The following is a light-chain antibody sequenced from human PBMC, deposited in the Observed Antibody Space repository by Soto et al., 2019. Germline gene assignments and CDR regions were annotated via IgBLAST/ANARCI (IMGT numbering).Light chain of an antibody. Sequence: QSVLTQPPSASGTPGQRVTISCSGSSSNIGSNTVNWYQRLPGTAPKLLIHSSDQRPSGVPDRFSGSRSGTSASLAISGLQSEDEADYYCAAWDNSLNGFYVFGTGTKLTVL. CDR2: SSD. CDR1: SSNIGSNT. CDR3: AAWDNSLNGFYV. J-gene: IGLJ1*01. V-gene: IGLV1-44*01.